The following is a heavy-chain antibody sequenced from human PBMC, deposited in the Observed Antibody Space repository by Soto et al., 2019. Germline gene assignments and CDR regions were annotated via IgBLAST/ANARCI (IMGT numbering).Heavy chain of an antibody. CDR1: GFTFSSYS. V-gene: IGHV3-21*01. D-gene: IGHD3-10*01. Sequence: LRLSFAASGFTFSSYSMNWVRQAPGKGLEWVSSISSSSSYIYYADSVKGRFTISRDNAKNSLYLQMNSLRAEDTAVYYCARDAFYGSGSHDAFDIWGQGTMVTVSS. CDR2: ISSSSSYI. CDR3: ARDAFYGSGSHDAFDI. J-gene: IGHJ3*02.